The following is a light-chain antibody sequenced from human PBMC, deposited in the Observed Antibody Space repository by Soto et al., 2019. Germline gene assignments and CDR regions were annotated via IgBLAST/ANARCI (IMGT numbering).Light chain of an antibody. CDR3: HQYTDSPQT. CDR1: HSVSTY. J-gene: IGKJ1*01. Sequence: AALSMSPGDRPTLSCRASHSVSTYLAWYQHKPGQAPRLLIHAASARAAGIPARFRGSGSGTEFTLTISSLEPEDSAVYYCHQYTDSPQTFGQGTKVDIK. V-gene: IGKV3-15*01. CDR2: AAS.